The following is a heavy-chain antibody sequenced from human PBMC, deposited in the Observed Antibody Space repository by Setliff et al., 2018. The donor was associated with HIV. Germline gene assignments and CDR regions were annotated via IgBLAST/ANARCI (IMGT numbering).Heavy chain of an antibody. V-gene: IGHV1-18*01. CDR1: GYTFTSYG. D-gene: IGHD2-2*01. Sequence: ASVTVSCKASGYTFTSYGISWVRQAPGQGLEWMGWISAYNGNTNYAQKLQGRVTMTTDTSTSTAYMELRSLRSDDTAVYYCARAYCSSTSCYLYAFDIWGQGTMVTVSS. CDR2: ISAYNGNT. J-gene: IGHJ3*02. CDR3: ARAYCSSTSCYLYAFDI.